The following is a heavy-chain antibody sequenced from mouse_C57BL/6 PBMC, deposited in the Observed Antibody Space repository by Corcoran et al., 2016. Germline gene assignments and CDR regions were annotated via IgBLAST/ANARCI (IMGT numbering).Heavy chain of an antibody. CDR1: GYTFTSYG. V-gene: IGHV1-81*01. D-gene: IGHD2-4*01. J-gene: IGHJ4*01. CDR2: IYPRSGNT. Sequence: QVQLQQSGAELARPGASVKLSCKASGYTFTSYGISWVKQRTGQGLEWIGEIYPRSGNTNYNEKFKGKATLTADKSSSTAYMELRSLTSEDSAVYFCARIGNYDYDVGHYYAMDYWGQGTSVTVSS. CDR3: ARIGNYDYDVGHYYAMDY.